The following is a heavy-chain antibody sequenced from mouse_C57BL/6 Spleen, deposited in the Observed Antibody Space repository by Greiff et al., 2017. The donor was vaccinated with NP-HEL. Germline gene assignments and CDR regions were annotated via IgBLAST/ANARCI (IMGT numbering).Heavy chain of an antibody. Sequence: QVQLQQSGAELVKPGASVKLSCKASGYTFTSYWMQWVKQRPGQGLEWIGEIDPSDSYTNYNQKFKGKATLTVDTSSSTAYMQLSSLTSEDSAVYYCARWNGYDGFDYWGQGTTLTVSS. CDR1: GYTFTSYW. J-gene: IGHJ2*01. V-gene: IGHV1-50*01. CDR2: IDPSDSYT. CDR3: ARWNGYDGFDY. D-gene: IGHD2-2*01.